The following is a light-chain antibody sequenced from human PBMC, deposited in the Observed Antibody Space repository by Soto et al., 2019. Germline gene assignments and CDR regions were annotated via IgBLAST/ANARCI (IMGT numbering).Light chain of an antibody. CDR2: EDY. J-gene: IGLJ2*01. CDR3: GTWDSSQTIVI. Sequence: QSVLTQSPSVSAAPGQKVTISCSGSAFNIGTNFVSWYQHLPGTAPKLLIYEDYKRPSGIPDRFSGSKSGSSATLGISGLQTGDEADYFCGTWDSSQTIVIFGGGTKVTVL. V-gene: IGLV1-51*02. CDR1: AFNIGTNF.